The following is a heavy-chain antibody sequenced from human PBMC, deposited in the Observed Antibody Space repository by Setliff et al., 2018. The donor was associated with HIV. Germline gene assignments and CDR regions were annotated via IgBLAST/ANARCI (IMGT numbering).Heavy chain of an antibody. D-gene: IGHD1-26*01. CDR1: GYTLTELS. CDR3: ARGGAIVRPYLNWFDP. Sequence: ASVKVSCKVSGYTLTELSRHWVRQAPGQGLEWMGRINPNSGGTNYAQKFQGRVSMTRDTSITTAYMELSGLRSDDTAVYYCARGGAIVRPYLNWFDPWGQGTLVTVSS. V-gene: IGHV1-2*06. CDR2: INPNSGGT. J-gene: IGHJ5*02.